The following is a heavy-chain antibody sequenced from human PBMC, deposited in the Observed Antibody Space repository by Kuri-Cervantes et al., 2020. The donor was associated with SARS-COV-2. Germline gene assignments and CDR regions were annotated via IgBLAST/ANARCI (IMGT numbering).Heavy chain of an antibody. V-gene: IGHV3-9*01. CDR2: ITWKSGSI. J-gene: IGHJ6*03. CDR1: GFAFDDYA. CDR3: ARNFKSSSSLYYYYYVDV. D-gene: IGHD6-6*01. Sequence: SLKISCAASGFAFDDYAMHWVRQTPGKGLGWVSRITWKSGSIGYADSVKGRFTISRDNAKNSLYLQMNSLRAEDTALYYCARNFKSSSSLYYYYYVDVWGQGALVTVSS.